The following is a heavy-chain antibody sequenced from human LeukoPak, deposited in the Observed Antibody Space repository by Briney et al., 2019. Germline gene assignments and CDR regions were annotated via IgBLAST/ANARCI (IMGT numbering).Heavy chain of an antibody. CDR3: ARGRSSSRTPHWYFDL. J-gene: IGHJ2*01. CDR1: GGSISSSSYY. CDR2: IYSSGST. D-gene: IGHD1-1*01. Sequence: SETLSLTCTASGGSISSSSYYWGWIRQPPGKGLEWIGSIYSSGSTYYNPSLQSRVTISVDTSKNQFSLKLSSVTAADTAVYYCARGRSSSRTPHWYFDLWGRGTLVTVSS. V-gene: IGHV4-39*07.